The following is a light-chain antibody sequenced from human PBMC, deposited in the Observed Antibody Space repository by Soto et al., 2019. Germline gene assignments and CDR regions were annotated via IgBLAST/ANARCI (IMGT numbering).Light chain of an antibody. CDR3: SSYTSSSLYV. Sequence: QSALTQPASLSGSPGQSITISCTGTSSDVGYSNYVSWYQQLPGKAPKLMIYDVSDRPSGVSNRFSGSKSGSTASLTISGLQAEDEADYYCSSYTSSSLYVFGTGTKLTVL. CDR2: DVS. V-gene: IGLV2-14*01. CDR1: SSDVGYSNY. J-gene: IGLJ1*01.